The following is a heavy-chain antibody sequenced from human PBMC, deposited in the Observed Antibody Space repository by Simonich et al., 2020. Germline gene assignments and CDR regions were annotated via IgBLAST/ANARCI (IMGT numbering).Heavy chain of an antibody. J-gene: IGHJ4*02. CDR3: ARHDRWLQFYFDY. CDR1: GGSISSYY. V-gene: IGHV4-59*08. CDR2: IYYSGRT. Sequence: QVQLQESGPGLVKPSETLSLTCTVSGGSISSYYWSWLRQPPGKGLEWIGNIYYSGRTNYNPSLKSRVTISVDTSKNQFSLKLSSVTAADTAVYYCARHDRWLQFYFDYWGQGTLVTVSS. D-gene: IGHD5-12*01.